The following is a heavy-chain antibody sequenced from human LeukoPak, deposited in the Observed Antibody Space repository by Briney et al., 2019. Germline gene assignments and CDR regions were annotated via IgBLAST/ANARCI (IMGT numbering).Heavy chain of an antibody. CDR3: ARHRRDGYNHVLDFDY. D-gene: IGHD5-24*01. CDR2: IYTSGST. CDR1: GGSISSYY. V-gene: IGHV4-4*09. Sequence: PSETLSLTCTASGGSISSYYWSWIRQPPGKGLEWIGYIYTSGSTNYNPSLKSRVTISVDTSKNQFSLKLSSVTAADTAVYYCARHRRDGYNHVLDFDYWGQGTLVTVSS. J-gene: IGHJ4*02.